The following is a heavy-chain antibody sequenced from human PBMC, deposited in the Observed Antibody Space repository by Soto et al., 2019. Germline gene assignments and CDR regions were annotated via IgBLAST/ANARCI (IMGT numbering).Heavy chain of an antibody. CDR1: GGTFSSYA. CDR3: ARVPRAGSAYSYYGMDV. J-gene: IGHJ6*02. CDR2: IIPIFGTA. D-gene: IGHD1-1*01. V-gene: IGHV1-69*01. Sequence: QVQMVQSGAEVKKPGSSVKVSCKASGGTFSSYAISWVRQAPGQGLEWMGGIIPIFGTANYAQKFQGRVTITADESTSTAYMELSILRSEDTAVYYCARVPRAGSAYSYYGMDVWGQGTTVTVSS.